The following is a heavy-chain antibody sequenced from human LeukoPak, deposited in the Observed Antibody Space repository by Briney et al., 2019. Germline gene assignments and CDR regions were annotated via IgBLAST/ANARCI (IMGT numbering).Heavy chain of an antibody. V-gene: IGHV1-69*06. J-gene: IGHJ6*03. CDR3: ARNDIVVVPAALPLYYYYYYMDV. CDR2: IIPIFGTA. Sequence: GASVKVSCKASGGTFSSYAISWVRQAPGQGLEWMGGIIPIFGTANYAQKFQGRVTITADKSTSTAYMELSSLRSEDTAVYYCARNDIVVVPAALPLYYYYYYMDVRGKGTTVTVSS. D-gene: IGHD2-2*01. CDR1: GGTFSSYA.